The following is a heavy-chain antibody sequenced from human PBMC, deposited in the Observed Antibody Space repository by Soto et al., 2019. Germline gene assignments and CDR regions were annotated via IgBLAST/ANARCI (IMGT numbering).Heavy chain of an antibody. CDR1: GFTFHNYA. CDR3: SRDPSGSGISAAGD. J-gene: IGHJ4*02. V-gene: IGHV3-9*01. D-gene: IGHD6-13*01. CDR2: ISWNSADI. Sequence: EVQLVESGGGLVQPGRSLRLSCAASGFTFHNYAMHWVRQAPGKGLEWVSGISWNSADIGSADSVKGRFTISRDNAKNSLYLQMISLRAEDTALYYCSRDPSGSGISAAGDWGQGALVTVSS.